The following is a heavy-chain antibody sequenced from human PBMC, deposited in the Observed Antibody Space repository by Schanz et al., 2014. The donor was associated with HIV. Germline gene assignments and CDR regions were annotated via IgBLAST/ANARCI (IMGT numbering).Heavy chain of an antibody. CDR3: ARGGYYEDEEGYSIDSFDV. CDR1: GDPVDNYV. J-gene: IGHJ3*01. V-gene: IGHV1-69*01. CDR2: LLRLCGTP. D-gene: IGHD3-16*01. Sequence: QVQLVQSGAEVKKPGSSVKVSCKASGDPVDNYVISWVRQALGQGPEWMEGLLRLCGTPTYAQEFQDRGTITASESTTTAYLELRSLRSGDTAVYYCARGGYYEDEEGYSIDSFDVWGPGTVVTVS.